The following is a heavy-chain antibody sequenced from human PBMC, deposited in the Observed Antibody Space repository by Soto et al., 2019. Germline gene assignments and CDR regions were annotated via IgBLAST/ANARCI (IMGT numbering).Heavy chain of an antibody. CDR3: AGERIAGGYYYNGLDV. CDR1: GGSVSISHYY. D-gene: IGHD6-13*01. J-gene: IGHJ6*01. CDR2: IYHTGST. Sequence: SETLSLTCTVSGGSVSISHYYWTWIRQPPGKELEWIGYIYHTGSTNYNPSLKSRVTISVDTSKNQFSLNLSSVAAADTAVYYCAGERIAGGYYYNGLDVWGEGTTVTVS. V-gene: IGHV4-61*01.